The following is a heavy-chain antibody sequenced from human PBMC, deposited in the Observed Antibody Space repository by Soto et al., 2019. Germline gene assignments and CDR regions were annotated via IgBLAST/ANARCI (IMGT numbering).Heavy chain of an antibody. V-gene: IGHV1-69*13. CDR1: GGSFSDYA. J-gene: IGHJ4*02. CDR3: ARDRAPRGWSYLDL. Sequence: SLKVSCKAFGGSFSDYAISWVRQAPGQGLEWMGGIIPIFGTPNYAQKFQDRVTFTAHESTNTAYMELSRLTSEDTAVYYCARDRAPRGWSYLDLWGQGTQVTVSS. CDR2: IIPIFGTP. D-gene: IGHD2-15*01.